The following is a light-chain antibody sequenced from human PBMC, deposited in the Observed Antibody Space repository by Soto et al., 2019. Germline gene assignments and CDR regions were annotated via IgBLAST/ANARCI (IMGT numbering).Light chain of an antibody. J-gene: IGLJ1*01. V-gene: IGLV2-14*01. CDR2: EVS. CDR3: SSYTSDNRDYV. Sequence: QSALTQPASVSGSPGQSIIISCTGSSSDVGAYTSVSWYQQHPGNAPKLMIYEVSNRPSGVSRRFSGSKSGNTASLTISGLQAEDEAHYYCSSYTSDNRDYVFGTGTKVTVL. CDR1: SSDVGAYTS.